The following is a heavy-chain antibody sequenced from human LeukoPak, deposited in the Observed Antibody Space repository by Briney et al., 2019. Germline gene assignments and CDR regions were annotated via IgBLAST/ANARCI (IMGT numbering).Heavy chain of an antibody. V-gene: IGHV1-8*03. CDR2: MNPNSGNT. CDR3: ARDGPIAGRACLNDY. Sequence: ASVKVSCKASGYTFTSYDINWVRQATGQGLEWMGWMNPNSGNTGYAQKFQGRVTITRNTSISTAYMELSSLRSEDTAVYYCARDGPIAGRACLNDYWGQGTLVTVSS. D-gene: IGHD6-6*01. CDR1: GYTFTSYD. J-gene: IGHJ4*02.